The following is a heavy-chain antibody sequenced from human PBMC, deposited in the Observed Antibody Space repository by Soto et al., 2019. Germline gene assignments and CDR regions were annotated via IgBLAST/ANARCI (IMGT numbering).Heavy chain of an antibody. CDR3: ARDERGTCTSSSCYYFDY. V-gene: IGHV1-18*04. Sequence: QVQLVQSGAELKEPGASVKVSCKASGYTFTHYGFSWVRQAPGQGLEWMAWTSADNGDTNYAPKLQGRVTLTTDTSTGTAYMELRSLRSDDTAVYYCARDERGTCTSSSCYYFDYWGQGTLVTVSS. J-gene: IGHJ4*02. D-gene: IGHD2-2*01. CDR1: GYTFTHYG. CDR2: TSADNGDT.